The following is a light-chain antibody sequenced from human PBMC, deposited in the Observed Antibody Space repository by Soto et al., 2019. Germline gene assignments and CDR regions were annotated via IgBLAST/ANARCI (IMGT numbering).Light chain of an antibody. CDR3: SSYTTSSSYV. CDR1: SSDVGGYIY. J-gene: IGLJ1*01. CDR2: DVT. V-gene: IGLV2-14*01. Sequence: QSALTQPASVSGSPGQSITISCTGTSSDVGGYIYVSWYQQHPGKAPKLMIYDVTSRPSGVSYRFSGSKSGNTASLTISGLQAEGEADYYCSSYTTSSSYVFGTGTKVTV.